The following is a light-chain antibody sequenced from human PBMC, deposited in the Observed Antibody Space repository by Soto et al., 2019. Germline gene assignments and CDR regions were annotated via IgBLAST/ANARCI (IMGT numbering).Light chain of an antibody. CDR3: QQYNSYST. V-gene: IGKV1-5*01. CDR2: DAS. J-gene: IGKJ1*01. Sequence: DIQMTQSPSTLSASVGDRVTITCRASQSISNWLAWYQQKPGKAPKLLIYDASGLESGVPSRFSGGGFGTEFTLTISSLQPDDFATYYCQQYNSYSTFGQGTKVDIK. CDR1: QSISNW.